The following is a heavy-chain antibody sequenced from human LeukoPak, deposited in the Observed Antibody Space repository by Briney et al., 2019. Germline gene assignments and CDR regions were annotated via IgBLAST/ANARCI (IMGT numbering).Heavy chain of an antibody. J-gene: IGHJ1*01. Sequence: PSETLSLTCAVYGGSFSGYYWSWIRQPPGKGLEWIGEINHSGSTNYNPSLKSRVTISVDTSKNQFSLKLSSVTAADTAVYYCARVPHGSYYLIGWGQGTLVTVSS. D-gene: IGHD1-26*01. CDR2: INHSGST. V-gene: IGHV4-34*01. CDR3: ARVPHGSYYLIG. CDR1: GGSFSGYY.